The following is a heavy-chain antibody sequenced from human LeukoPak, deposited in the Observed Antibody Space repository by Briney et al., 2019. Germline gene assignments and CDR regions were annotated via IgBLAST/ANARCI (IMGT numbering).Heavy chain of an antibody. CDR3: TTDPGQQLAKRGYYYYGMDV. D-gene: IGHD6-13*01. CDR1: GCTFSNAW. Sequence: GGSIRLSCAASGCTFSNAWMSWVRQAPGKGLEWVGRIKSKAEGGTTHYAAPVKARSPISRDDSTNTLYLRMNSLKTEDTAVYYCTTDPGQQLAKRGYYYYGMDVWGKGTTVTVSS. CDR2: IKSKAEGGTT. J-gene: IGHJ6*04. V-gene: IGHV3-15*01.